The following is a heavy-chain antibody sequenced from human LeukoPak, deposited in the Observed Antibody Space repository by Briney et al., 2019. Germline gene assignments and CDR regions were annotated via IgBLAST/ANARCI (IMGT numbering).Heavy chain of an antibody. J-gene: IGHJ4*02. Sequence: GGSLRLSFAASGFTFCSYALSWVRQGPGKGVEWVSGISGSGGSTYYADSVKGRFTISRDNSRNTLYLQMNSPRAEDTAVYYCAILPGYSSGWYEVNYWGQGTLVTVSS. CDR3: AILPGYSSGWYEVNY. V-gene: IGHV3-23*01. CDR2: ISGSGGST. CDR1: GFTFCSYA. D-gene: IGHD6-13*01.